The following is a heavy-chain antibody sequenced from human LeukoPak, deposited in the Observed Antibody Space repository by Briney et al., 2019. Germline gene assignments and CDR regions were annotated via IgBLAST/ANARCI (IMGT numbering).Heavy chain of an antibody. CDR3: ARSYTPMVLDY. CDR1: GGSISSYY. D-gene: IGHD5-18*01. CDR2: IYYSGST. J-gene: IGHJ4*02. V-gene: IGHV4-59*01. Sequence: AETLSLTCTVSGGSISSYYWSWIRQPRGKGLEWIGYIYYSGSTNYNPSLKSRVTISVDTSKNQFSLELSSVTAADTAVYYCARSYTPMVLDYWGQGTLVTVSS.